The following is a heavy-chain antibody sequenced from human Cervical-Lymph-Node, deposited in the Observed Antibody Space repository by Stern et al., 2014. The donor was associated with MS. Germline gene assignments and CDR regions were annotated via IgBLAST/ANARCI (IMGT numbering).Heavy chain of an antibody. V-gene: IGHV2-70*01. D-gene: IGHD3-9*01. J-gene: IGHJ4*02. Sequence: ESGPALVQPTQTLTLTCTFSGFSLSTSGVSVSWIRQPPGKALEWLALPAWDDDEYYSSSLESRLTISKDTSKNEVVLTMTNMDPVDTATYYCARIRYYDVLTGYVFFDYWGQGTLVTVSS. CDR1: GFSLSTSGVS. CDR2: PAWDDDE. CDR3: ARIRYYDVLTGYVFFDY.